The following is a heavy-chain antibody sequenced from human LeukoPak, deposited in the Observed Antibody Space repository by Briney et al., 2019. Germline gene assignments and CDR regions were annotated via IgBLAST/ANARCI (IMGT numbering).Heavy chain of an antibody. Sequence: PGGSLRLSCAASGFTFNDYWMHRVRQAPGKGLVWVSRIKGDGSSTTYADSVKGRFTISRDNAKNTLYLQMNSLRAEDTAVYYCARDLSYSLEYWGQGTLVTVSS. V-gene: IGHV3-74*01. CDR2: IKGDGSST. J-gene: IGHJ4*02. CDR1: GFTFNDYW. CDR3: ARDLSYSLEY. D-gene: IGHD3-10*01.